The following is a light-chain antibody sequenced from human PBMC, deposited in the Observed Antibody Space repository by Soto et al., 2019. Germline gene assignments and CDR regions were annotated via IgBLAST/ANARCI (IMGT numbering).Light chain of an antibody. CDR2: EVN. CDR3: SSYGGNNNLL. CDR1: SSDVGAYDY. J-gene: IGLJ2*01. Sequence: QSALTQPPSASGSPGQSVTISCTGTSSDVGAYDYVCWYQQHPGKAPKLMIYEVNKRPSGVPDRFSGSKSGNTASLTVSGLQAGDEADYYCSSYGGNNNLLFGGGTKVTVL. V-gene: IGLV2-8*01.